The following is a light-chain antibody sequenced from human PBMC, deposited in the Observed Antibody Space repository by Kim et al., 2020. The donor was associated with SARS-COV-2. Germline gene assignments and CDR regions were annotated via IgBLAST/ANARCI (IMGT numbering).Light chain of an antibody. CDR2: GAS. Sequence: EIVMTQSPATLSVSPGERATLSCRASQSVDTYLAWYQHKVGQTPRLLIFGASTRATGIPARFSGSGSGTEFTLTISSLQSEDFAVYYCQQYKNWPPLTFGGGTKVEIK. V-gene: IGKV3-15*01. CDR3: QQYKNWPPLT. CDR1: QSVDTY. J-gene: IGKJ4*01.